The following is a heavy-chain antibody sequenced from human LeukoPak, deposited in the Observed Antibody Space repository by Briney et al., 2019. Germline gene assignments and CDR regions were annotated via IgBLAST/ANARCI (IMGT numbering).Heavy chain of an antibody. CDR1: GFTYDDYA. CDR3: AKNYYGSSGYYYGDAFDI. Sequence: GGSLRLSCAASGFTYDDYAMLWLREARGKGLEGVSGMSWNSGSIGYADSGKGRFTISRDNAKNSLYLQMISLRDEDTGLYDCAKNYYGSSGYYYGDAFDIWGQGTMVTVSS. V-gene: IGHV3-9*01. J-gene: IGHJ3*02. D-gene: IGHD3-22*01. CDR2: MSWNSGSI.